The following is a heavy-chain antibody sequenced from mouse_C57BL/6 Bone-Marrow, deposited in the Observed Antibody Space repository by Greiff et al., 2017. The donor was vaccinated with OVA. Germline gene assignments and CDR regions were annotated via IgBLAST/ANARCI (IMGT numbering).Heavy chain of an antibody. D-gene: IGHD1-1*01. CDR1: GFTFSSYG. CDR2: ISSGGSYT. V-gene: IGHV5-6*01. Sequence: EVQVVESGGDLVKPGVSLKLSCAASGFTFSSYGMSWVRQTPDKRLEWVATISSGGSYTYYPDSVKGRFTISRDNAKNTLYLQMSSLKSEDTAMYYCARSFMTTVVAPDYWGQGTTLTVSS. J-gene: IGHJ2*01. CDR3: ARSFMTTVVAPDY.